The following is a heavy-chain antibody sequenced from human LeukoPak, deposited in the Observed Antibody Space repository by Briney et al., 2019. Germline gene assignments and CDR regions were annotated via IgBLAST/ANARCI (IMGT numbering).Heavy chain of an antibody. J-gene: IGHJ4*02. CDR2: IDPSGGST. V-gene: IGHV1-46*01. CDR3: ARGFCSGGSCYSYDY. Sequence: ASVKVSCKASGYTFITYYIYWVRQAPGQGLEWMGVIDPSGGSTNYARKFQGRVTMTSDTSTSTVYMELSSLRSEGTAVYYCARGFCSGGSCYSYDYWGQGTLVTVSS. D-gene: IGHD2-15*01. CDR1: GYTFITYY.